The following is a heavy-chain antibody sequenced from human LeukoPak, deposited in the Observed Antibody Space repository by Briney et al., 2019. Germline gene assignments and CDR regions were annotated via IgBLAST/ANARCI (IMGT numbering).Heavy chain of an antibody. D-gene: IGHD4-17*01. CDR1: GFIFSSYS. CDR3: AKSYGDYLGYFDS. CDR2: ISDGGGTT. Sequence: PGGSLRLSCAASGFIFSSYSMNWVRQAPGKGLEWVSGISDGGGTTNYADAVKGRFTISRDKSKNTLFLQMNSLRAEDTAVYYCAKSYGDYLGYFDSWGQGTLVTVSS. V-gene: IGHV3-23*01. J-gene: IGHJ4*02.